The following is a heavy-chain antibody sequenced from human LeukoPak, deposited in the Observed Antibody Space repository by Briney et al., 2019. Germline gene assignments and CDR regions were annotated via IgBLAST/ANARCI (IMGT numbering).Heavy chain of an antibody. Sequence: PGGSLRLSCAASGFTFSSYWMHWVRQAPGKGLVWVSRINSDGSSTSYADSVKGRFTISRDNAKNTLYLQMNSLRAEDTAVYYCARVPDYGDYPSSDYWGQGTLVTVSS. CDR1: GFTFSSYW. D-gene: IGHD4-17*01. CDR3: ARVPDYGDYPSSDY. J-gene: IGHJ4*02. V-gene: IGHV3-74*01. CDR2: INSDGSST.